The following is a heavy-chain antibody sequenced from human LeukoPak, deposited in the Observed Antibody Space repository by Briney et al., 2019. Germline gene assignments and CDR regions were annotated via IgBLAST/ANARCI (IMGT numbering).Heavy chain of an antibody. CDR1: GGSIISSTYY. CDR3: AGQAVIVVAGEDYFDY. J-gene: IGHJ4*02. CDR2: MSYSGST. D-gene: IGHD3-22*01. V-gene: IGHV4-39*01. Sequence: ASETLSLTCTVSGGSIISSTYYWGWIHQPPGKGLEWIGSMSYSGSTYHNPSLKSRVTISVDTSKNQFSVKLSSVTAADTAVYYCAGQAVIVVAGEDYFDYWGQGTLVTVSS.